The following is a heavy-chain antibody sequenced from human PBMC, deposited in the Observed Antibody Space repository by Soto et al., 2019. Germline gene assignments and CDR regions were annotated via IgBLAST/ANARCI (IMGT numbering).Heavy chain of an antibody. CDR1: GGSISGYY. CDR3: ARRDFWTGYYNY. Sequence: PSETLSLTCTVSGGSISGYYWSWIRQSPGKRLEWIGYIYYSGSTNYNPSLKSRVTISVDTSKNQFSLKLTSVTAADTAVYYCARRDFWTGYYNYWGQGTLVTVSS. J-gene: IGHJ4*02. CDR2: IYYSGST. V-gene: IGHV4-59*01. D-gene: IGHD3-3*01.